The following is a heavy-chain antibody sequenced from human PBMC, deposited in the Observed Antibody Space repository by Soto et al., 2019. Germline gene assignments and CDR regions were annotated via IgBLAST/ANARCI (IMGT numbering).Heavy chain of an antibody. J-gene: IGHJ5*02. Sequence: QVQLVQSGAEVKKPGSSVKISCKTSGGNFSRNGISWVRQAPGQGLEWMGGIIPIFGTKNYAHKFRGRVTVTADESTGTVYMVMNSLRSEDTAVYYCARASDSTWYNWFDPWGQGTLVTVSS. D-gene: IGHD6-13*01. CDR2: IIPIFGTK. CDR3: ARASDSTWYNWFDP. CDR1: GGNFSRNG. V-gene: IGHV1-69*01.